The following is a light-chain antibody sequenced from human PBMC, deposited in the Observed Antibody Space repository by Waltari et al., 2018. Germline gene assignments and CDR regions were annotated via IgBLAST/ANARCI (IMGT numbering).Light chain of an antibody. V-gene: IGKV1-12*01. CDR1: RVISSW. J-gene: IGKJ4*01. CDR2: AVS. Sequence: DLQMTMSPSSVPASVGARVSLTCRVSRVISSWLAWYQQKPGTALKLLIYAVSSLQRGVPSRFSGSKSGTYFTLANSSLQPEDFGIYYCQRGHGLPLTFGGGTKVEIK. CDR3: QRGHGLPLT.